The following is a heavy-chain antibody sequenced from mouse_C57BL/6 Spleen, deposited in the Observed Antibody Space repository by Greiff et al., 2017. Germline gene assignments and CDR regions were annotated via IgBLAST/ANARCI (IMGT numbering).Heavy chain of an antibody. V-gene: IGHV1-66*01. CDR2: IYPGSGNT. J-gene: IGHJ4*01. Sequence: VKLQQSGPELVKPGASVKISCKASGYSFTSYYIHWVKQRPGQGLEWIGWIYPGSGNTKYNEKFKGKATLTADTSSSTAYMQLSSLTSEDSAVYYCGRDGTGYALGYWGQGTSVTVSS. CDR3: GRDGTGYALGY. D-gene: IGHD1-2*01. CDR1: GYSFTSYY.